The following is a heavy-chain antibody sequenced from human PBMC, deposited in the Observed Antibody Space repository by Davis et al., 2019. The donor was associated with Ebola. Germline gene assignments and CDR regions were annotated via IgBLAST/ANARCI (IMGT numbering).Heavy chain of an antibody. CDR2: IIPIFGTA. V-gene: IGHV1-69*13. J-gene: IGHJ6*03. Sequence: SVKVSCKASGGTFSSYAISWVRQAPGQGLEWMGGIIPIFGTANYAQKFQGRVTITADESTSTAYMELSSLRSDDTAVYYCARGTTVTTDPYYYYMDVWGKGTTVTVSS. D-gene: IGHD4-11*01. CDR3: ARGTTVTTDPYYYYMDV. CDR1: GGTFSSYA.